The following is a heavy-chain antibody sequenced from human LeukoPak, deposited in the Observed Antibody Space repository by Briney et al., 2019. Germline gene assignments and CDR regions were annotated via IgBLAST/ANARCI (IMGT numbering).Heavy chain of an antibody. CDR1: GGSISSSNW. CDR3: ASPSPWLTRGAFDI. CDR2: IYHSGST. D-gene: IGHD3-10*01. V-gene: IGHV4-4*02. J-gene: IGHJ3*02. Sequence: PSGTLSLTCAVSGGSISSSNWWSWVRQPPGKGLEWIGEIYHSGSTNYNPSLKSRVTISVDKSKNQFSLKLSSVTAADTAVYYCASPSPWLTRGAFDIWGQGTMVTVSS.